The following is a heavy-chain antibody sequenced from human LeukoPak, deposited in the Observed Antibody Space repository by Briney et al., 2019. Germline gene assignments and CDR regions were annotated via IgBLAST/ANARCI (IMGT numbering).Heavy chain of an antibody. CDR3: ARRYYYGRSTYFDY. CDR1: GYSFTSYW. Sequence: GESLKISCNGSGYSFTSYWIGWLSQMPGKGLEWLVIIYPGDSDTRYSPSFQGQVPISADKSISTAYLQWSSLKASDTAMYYCARRYYYGRSTYFDYWGQGTLVTVSS. CDR2: IYPGDSDT. V-gene: IGHV5-51*01. D-gene: IGHD3-22*01. J-gene: IGHJ4*02.